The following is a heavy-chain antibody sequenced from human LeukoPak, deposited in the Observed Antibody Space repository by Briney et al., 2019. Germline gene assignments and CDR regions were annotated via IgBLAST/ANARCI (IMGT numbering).Heavy chain of an antibody. CDR3: AKDLDCSGGTCHKAFDC. CDR1: GFTLSTYG. Sequence: GGSLRLSCVASGFTLSTYGMHWVRQAPGKGLEWVAFIRYDGSDKFYGDSVKGRFTTSRDNSKNTLYLQMSRLRVEDTAVYYCAKDLDCSGGTCHKAFDCWGQGNLVTVSS. V-gene: IGHV3-30*02. CDR2: IRYDGSDK. J-gene: IGHJ4*02. D-gene: IGHD2-15*01.